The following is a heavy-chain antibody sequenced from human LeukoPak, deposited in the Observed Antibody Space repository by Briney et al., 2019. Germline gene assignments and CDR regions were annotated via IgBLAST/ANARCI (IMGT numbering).Heavy chain of an antibody. J-gene: IGHJ4*02. V-gene: IGHV3-7*03. CDR2: IKQDGSEK. D-gene: IGHD6-19*01. CDR1: GFTFSSYW. Sequence: GGSLRLSCAASGFTFSSYWMSWVRQAPGKGLEWVANIKQDGSEKYYVDSVKGRFTISRDNAKNSLYLQMNSLRAEDTAVYYCAKDPWLAHFDYWGQGTLVTVSS. CDR3: AKDPWLAHFDY.